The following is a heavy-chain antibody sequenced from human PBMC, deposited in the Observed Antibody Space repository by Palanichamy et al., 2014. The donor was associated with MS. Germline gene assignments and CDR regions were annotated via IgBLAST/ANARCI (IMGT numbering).Heavy chain of an antibody. CDR2: INPNSGGT. J-gene: IGHJ6*02. CDR1: GYTFTGYY. V-gene: IGHV1-2*02. CDR3: ARGQILEWLFSDYYYYGMDV. Sequence: QVQLXQSGAEVKKPGASVKVSCKASGYTFTGYYMHWVRQAPGQGLEWMGWINPNSGGTNYAQKFQGRVTMTRDTSISTAYMELSRLRSDDTAVYYCARGQILEWLFSDYYYYGMDVWGQGTTVTVSS. D-gene: IGHD3-3*01.